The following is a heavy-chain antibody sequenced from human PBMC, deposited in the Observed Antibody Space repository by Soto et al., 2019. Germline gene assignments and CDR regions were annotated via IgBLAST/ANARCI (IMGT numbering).Heavy chain of an antibody. Sequence: PSETLSLTCTVSGGSISSYYWSWIRQPPGKGLEWIGYIYYSGSTNYNPSLKSRVTISVDTSKNQLSLKLSSVTAADTAVYYCAGFPPLRLASAVDYWGQGTLVTVSS. CDR1: GGSISSYY. J-gene: IGHJ4*02. CDR2: IYYSGST. D-gene: IGHD2-15*01. V-gene: IGHV4-59*01. CDR3: AGFPPLRLASAVDY.